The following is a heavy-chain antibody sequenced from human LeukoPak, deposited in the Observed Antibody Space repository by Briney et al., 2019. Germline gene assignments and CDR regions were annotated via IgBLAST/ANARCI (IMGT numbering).Heavy chain of an antibody. CDR3: ARVGRGFWSGYRLDY. CDR1: GFTFSSYW. J-gene: IGHJ4*02. CDR2: IKQDGSEK. Sequence: PGGSLRLSCAASGFTFSSYWMSWVRQAPGKGLEWVANIKQDGSEKYYVDSVKGRFTISRDNAKNSLYLQMNSLRAEDTAVYYCARVGRGFWSGYRLDYWGQGTLVTVSS. V-gene: IGHV3-7*01. D-gene: IGHD3-3*01.